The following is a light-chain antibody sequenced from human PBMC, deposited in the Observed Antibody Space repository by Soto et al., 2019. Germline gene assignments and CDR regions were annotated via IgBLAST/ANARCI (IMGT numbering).Light chain of an antibody. CDR2: DAS. CDR3: HHYNSYPGT. Sequence: DVQMTQSPSTLSASVGDRVTITCLASQSVTSWLAWYQQKPGKAPKVLIYDASSLESGVPSRFSGSGSGTEFTLTISSLHPDDFATYYCHHYNSYPGTFGQGTKVEIK. V-gene: IGKV1-5*01. CDR1: QSVTSW. J-gene: IGKJ1*01.